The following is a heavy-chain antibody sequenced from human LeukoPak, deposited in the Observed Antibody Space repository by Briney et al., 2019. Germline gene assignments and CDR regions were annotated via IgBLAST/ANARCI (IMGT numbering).Heavy chain of an antibody. V-gene: IGHV3-23*01. J-gene: IGHJ6*02. D-gene: IGHD3-3*01. Sequence: GGSLRLSCAASGFTFSSYWMSWVRQAPGKGLEWVSAISGSGGSTYYADSVKGRFTISRDNSKNTLYLQMNSLRAEDTAVYYCARGGDRGYDFWSGYYLGSWDDRPYGMDVWGQGTTVTVSS. CDR2: ISGSGGST. CDR1: GFTFSSYW. CDR3: ARGGDRGYDFWSGYYLGSWDDRPYGMDV.